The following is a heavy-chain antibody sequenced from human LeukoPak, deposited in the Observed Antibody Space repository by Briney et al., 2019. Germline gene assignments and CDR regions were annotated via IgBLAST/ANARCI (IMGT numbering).Heavy chain of an antibody. Sequence: GGSLTLSCAASGFTFSSYWMSWLRQATGKGLEWVANIKQDGRENYYVDSVKGPFTISRDNAKNSLYLQMNGLRAEGTAVYYCARISRPEHFDYWGQGTLVTVSS. CDR2: IKQDGREN. CDR3: ARISRPEHFDY. CDR1: GFTFSSYW. D-gene: IGHD6-6*01. J-gene: IGHJ4*02. V-gene: IGHV3-7*01.